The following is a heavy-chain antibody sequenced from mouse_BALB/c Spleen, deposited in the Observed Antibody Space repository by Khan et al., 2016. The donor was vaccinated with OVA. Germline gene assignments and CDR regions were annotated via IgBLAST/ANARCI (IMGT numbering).Heavy chain of an antibody. V-gene: IGHV2-6-1*01. D-gene: IGHD2-4*01. Sequence: QVQLKESGPGLVAPSQSLSITCTISGFSLTNYGVHWIRQPPGKGLEWLVVIWSDGSTTYNSALKSRLTISKDNSKSQVFLKMNSLLTDDTAMYFYARQPYYHYSIMDYWGQGTSVTVSS. CDR3: ARQPYYHYSIMDY. CDR1: GFSLTNYG. J-gene: IGHJ4*01. CDR2: IWSDGST.